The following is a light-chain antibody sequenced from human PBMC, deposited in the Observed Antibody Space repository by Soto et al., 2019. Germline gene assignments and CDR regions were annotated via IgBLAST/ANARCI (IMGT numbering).Light chain of an antibody. CDR2: AAS. CDR3: HQYNNWPWT. V-gene: IGKV3-15*01. Sequence: EPVITHSPVTLSVSPGDTATLSCRASQRVSNHFAWYQQKPGQAPRLLIYAASTRAAGVPVRFSGSGSETEFTLTIRSLQSEDFAPYYCHQYNNWPWTFGQGTKVDIK. CDR1: QRVSNH. J-gene: IGKJ1*01.